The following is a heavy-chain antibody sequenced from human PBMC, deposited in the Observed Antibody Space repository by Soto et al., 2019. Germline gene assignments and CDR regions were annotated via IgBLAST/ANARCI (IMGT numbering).Heavy chain of an antibody. CDR1: GGSISSYY. D-gene: IGHD6-13*01. CDR2: IYYTGST. Sequence: TSETLSLTCTVSGGSISSYYWTWIRQPPGKGLEWIGYIYYTGSTNYNPSLKSRVTISVDTSKNQFSPKLSSVTAADTAVYYCAGDSSWYDYWGQGTLVTVSS. CDR3: AGDSSWYDY. V-gene: IGHV4-59*01. J-gene: IGHJ4*02.